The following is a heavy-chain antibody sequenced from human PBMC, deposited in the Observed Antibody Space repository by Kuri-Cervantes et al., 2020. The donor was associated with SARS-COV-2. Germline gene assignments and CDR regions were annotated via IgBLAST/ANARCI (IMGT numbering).Heavy chain of an antibody. CDR1: GFTFSDYA. J-gene: IGHJ2*01. D-gene: IGHD1-1*01. CDR3: AKDNSENGRGYWYFDL. V-gene: IGHV3-23*01. CDR2: VSSSGSST. Sequence: GESLKISCAASGFTFSDYAMSWVRQAPGKGLEWVSGVSSSGSSTYYPDSVKGRFTISRDNYKNTLYLQMSSLRAEDTAVYYCAKDNSENGRGYWYFDLWGRGTLVTVSS.